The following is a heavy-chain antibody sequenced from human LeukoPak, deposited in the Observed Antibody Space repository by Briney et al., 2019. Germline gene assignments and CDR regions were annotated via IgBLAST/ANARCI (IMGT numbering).Heavy chain of an antibody. D-gene: IGHD5-24*01. CDR1: GGAISSYY. V-gene: IGHV4-59*01. CDR3: ARGGDVDYYYMDV. J-gene: IGHJ6*03. Sequence: SETLSLTCTVSGGAISSYYWSWIRQPPGKGLEWIGYIYYSGSTNYNPSLKRRVTISVDTSKNQFSLKLSSVTAADTAVYYCARGGDVDYYYMDVWGKGTTVTVSS. CDR2: IYYSGST.